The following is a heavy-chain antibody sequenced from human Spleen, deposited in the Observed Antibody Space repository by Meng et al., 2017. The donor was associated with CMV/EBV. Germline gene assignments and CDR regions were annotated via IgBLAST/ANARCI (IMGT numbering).Heavy chain of an antibody. V-gene: IGHV1-8*03. CDR2: MNPNSGNT. CDR1: GYTFTSYD. CDR3: ARGGGAAAGPMDP. J-gene: IGHJ5*02. Sequence: ASVKGSCKASGYTFTSYDINWVRQATGQGLEWMGWMNPNSGNTGYAQKFQGRVTITRNTSISTGYLELRSLRSEDTAVYYCARGGGAAAGPMDPWGQGTLVTVSS. D-gene: IGHD6-13*01.